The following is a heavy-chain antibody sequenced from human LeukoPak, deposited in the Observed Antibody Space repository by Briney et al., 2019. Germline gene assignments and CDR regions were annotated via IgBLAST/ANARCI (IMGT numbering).Heavy chain of an antibody. CDR3: ARDNRVRGVENGMDV. CDR1: GGSISSYY. D-gene: IGHD3-10*01. J-gene: IGHJ6*04. CDR2: IYYSGST. Sequence: PSETLSLTCTVSGGSISSYYWSWIRQPPGKGLEWIGYIYYSGSTDYNPSLKSRVTISVDTSKNQFSLKLSSVTAADTAVYYCARDNRVRGVENGMDVWGKGTTVTVSS. V-gene: IGHV4-59*01.